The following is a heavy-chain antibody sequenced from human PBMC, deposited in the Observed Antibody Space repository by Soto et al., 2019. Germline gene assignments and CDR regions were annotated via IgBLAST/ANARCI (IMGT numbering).Heavy chain of an antibody. D-gene: IGHD3-9*01. Sequence: PGGSLRLSCAASGFTFSSYGMNWVRQAPGKGLEWVSDISSSSSNIYYADSVKGRFTISRDNSKNSLYLQMNSLRDEDTAVYYWARELYDDILTGYYNPSSFDYWGQGTLVTVSS. CDR2: ISSSSSNI. CDR1: GFTFSSYG. V-gene: IGHV3-48*02. J-gene: IGHJ4*02. CDR3: ARELYDDILTGYYNPSSFDY.